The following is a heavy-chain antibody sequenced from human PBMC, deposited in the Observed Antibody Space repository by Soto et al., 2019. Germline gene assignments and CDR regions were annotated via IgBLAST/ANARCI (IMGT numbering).Heavy chain of an antibody. CDR2: IKSKTDGGTT. CDR3: TTFPPTQWYGGADAFDI. J-gene: IGHJ3*02. CDR1: GFTFSNAW. V-gene: IGHV3-15*01. Sequence: EVQLVESGGGLVKPGGSLRLSCAASGFTFSNAWMSWVRQAPGKGLEWVGRIKSKTDGGTTDYAAPVKGRFTISRDDSKNTLYLQMNSLKTEDTAVYYCTTFPPTQWYGGADAFDIWGQGTMVTVSS. D-gene: IGHD3-10*01.